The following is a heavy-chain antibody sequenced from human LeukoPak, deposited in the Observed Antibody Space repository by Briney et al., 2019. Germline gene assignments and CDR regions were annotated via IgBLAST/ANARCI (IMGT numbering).Heavy chain of an antibody. J-gene: IGHJ4*02. CDR1: GFTFSSYA. Sequence: GGSLRLSCAASGFTFSSYAMSWVRQAPGKGLEWVSYISSSSSTIYYADSVKGRFTISRDNAKNSLYLQMNSLRDEDTAVYYCARDYYGSGSRGIFDYWGQGTLVTVSS. D-gene: IGHD3-10*01. V-gene: IGHV3-48*02. CDR2: ISSSSSTI. CDR3: ARDYYGSGSRGIFDY.